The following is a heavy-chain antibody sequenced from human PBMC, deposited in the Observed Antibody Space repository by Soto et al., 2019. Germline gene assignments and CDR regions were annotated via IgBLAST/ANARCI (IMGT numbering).Heavy chain of an antibody. CDR2: ISAYNGNT. V-gene: IGHV1-18*01. Sequence: AASVKVSCKASGYTFTSYGISWVRQAPGQGLEWMGWISAYNGNTNYAQKLQGRVTMTTDTSTSTAYMELRSLRSDDTAVYYCARVEGVTIFGVVYYYYYMDVWGKGTTVTVS. CDR3: ARVEGVTIFGVVYYYYYMDV. J-gene: IGHJ6*03. D-gene: IGHD3-3*01. CDR1: GYTFTSYG.